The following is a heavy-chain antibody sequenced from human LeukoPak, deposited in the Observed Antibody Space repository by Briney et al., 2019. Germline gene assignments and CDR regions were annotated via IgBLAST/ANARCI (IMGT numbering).Heavy chain of an antibody. D-gene: IGHD1-1*01. Sequence: GGSLRLTCAASGFIFSNDAMHWVRQAPGKGLEWVAFIWFDGSNKHYADSVKGRFTISRDNSEDTLYLQMNSLRAEDTAVYYCVRDPSGSGFAFDSWGQGALVTVSS. J-gene: IGHJ4*02. CDR3: VRDPSGSGFAFDS. CDR1: GFIFSNDA. CDR2: IWFDGSNK. V-gene: IGHV3-33*01.